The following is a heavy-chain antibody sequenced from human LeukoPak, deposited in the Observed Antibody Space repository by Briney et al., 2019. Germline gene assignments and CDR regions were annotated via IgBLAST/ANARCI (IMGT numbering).Heavy chain of an antibody. Sequence: GGSLRLSCAASGFTLNSYLMSWVRQAPGRGLEWVANIKKDGSEENYLDSVKGRFTVSRDDAKNSLYLQMNSLRGEDTAVYYCARSNPNRNALDLWGQGTMVTISS. J-gene: IGHJ3*01. CDR3: ARSNPNRNALDL. CDR1: GFTLNSYL. D-gene: IGHD1-14*01. CDR2: IKKDGSEE. V-gene: IGHV3-7*01.